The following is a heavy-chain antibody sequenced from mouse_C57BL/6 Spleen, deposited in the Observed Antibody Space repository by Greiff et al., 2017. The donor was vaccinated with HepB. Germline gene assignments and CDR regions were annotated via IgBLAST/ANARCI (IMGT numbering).Heavy chain of an antibody. V-gene: IGHV14-2*01. CDR3: ASLTTEGAMDY. J-gene: IGHJ4*01. CDR1: GFNIKDYY. CDR2: IDPEDGET. D-gene: IGHD1-1*01. Sequence: EVKLMESGAELVKPGASVKLSCTASGFNIKDYYMHWVKQRTEQGLEWIGRIDPEDGETKYAPKFQGKATITADTSSNTAYLQLSSLTSEDTAVYYCASLTTEGAMDYWGQGTSVTVSS.